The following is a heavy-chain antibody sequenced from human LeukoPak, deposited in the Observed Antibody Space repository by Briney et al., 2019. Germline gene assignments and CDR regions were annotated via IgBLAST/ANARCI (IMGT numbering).Heavy chain of an antibody. CDR2: ISGSGTTT. CDR3: AKPLSEGDAFDI. V-gene: IGHV3-23*01. Sequence: GGSLRLSCAASGFMFTDHALSWVRQAPGKGLEWVSSISGSGTTTYYAESVRGRFTISRDNSKNTLYLQMNSLRAEDTAVYYCAKPLSEGDAFDIWGQGTMVTVSS. CDR1: GFMFTDHA. J-gene: IGHJ3*02.